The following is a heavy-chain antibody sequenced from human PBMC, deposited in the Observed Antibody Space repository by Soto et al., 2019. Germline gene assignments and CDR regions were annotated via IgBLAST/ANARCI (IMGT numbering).Heavy chain of an antibody. CDR2: IRSKAYGGTT. CDR1: GFTFGDYA. J-gene: IGHJ6*02. Sequence: GGSLRLSCTASGFTFGDYAMSWVRQAPGKGLEWVGFIRSKAYGGTTEYAAYVKGRFTISRDDSKSIAYLQMNSLKTEDTAVYYCTRDSRSRDYYGMDVWGQGTTVTVSS. V-gene: IGHV3-49*04. CDR3: TRDSRSRDYYGMDV.